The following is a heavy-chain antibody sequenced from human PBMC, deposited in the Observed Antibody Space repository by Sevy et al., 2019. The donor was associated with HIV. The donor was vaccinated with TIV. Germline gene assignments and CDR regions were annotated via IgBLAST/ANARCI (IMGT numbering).Heavy chain of an antibody. CDR1: GFTFSSYA. Sequence: LSLTCAASGFTFSSYAMHWVRQAPGKGLERVAVISYDGSNKYYADSVKGRFTISRDNSKNTLYLQMNSLRAEDTAVYYCARVADYGDYVFDYWGQGTLVTVSS. CDR2: ISYDGSNK. V-gene: IGHV3-30-3*01. J-gene: IGHJ4*02. CDR3: ARVADYGDYVFDY. D-gene: IGHD4-17*01.